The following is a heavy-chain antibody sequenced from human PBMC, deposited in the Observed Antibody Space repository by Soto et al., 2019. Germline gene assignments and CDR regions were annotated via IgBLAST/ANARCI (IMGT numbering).Heavy chain of an antibody. CDR3: ARWYYDFWSGFFTHYFDP. CDR2: ISAYNGNT. V-gene: IGHV1-18*01. J-gene: IGHJ5*02. D-gene: IGHD3-3*01. CDR1: GYTFTSYG. Sequence: SVKVSCKASGYTFTSYGISWVRQAPGQGLEWMGWISAYNGNTNYAQKLQGRVTMTTDTSTSTAYMELRSVTAADTAVYYCARWYYDFWSGFFTHYFDPWGQGTQVTVSS.